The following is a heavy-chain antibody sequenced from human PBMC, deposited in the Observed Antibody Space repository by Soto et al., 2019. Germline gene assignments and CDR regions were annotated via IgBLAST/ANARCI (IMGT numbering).Heavy chain of an antibody. V-gene: IGHV4-39*01. Sequence: QLQLQESGPGLVKPSETLSLTCTVSGGSISSSSYYWGWIRQPPGKGLEWIGNIYYSGTTYYNPSLKSRVTISLDTSKNQFSLKLSSVTAADTAVYYCAVWYEAFDIWGQGTMVTVSS. D-gene: IGHD6-13*01. J-gene: IGHJ3*02. CDR2: IYYSGTT. CDR3: AVWYEAFDI. CDR1: GGSISSSSYY.